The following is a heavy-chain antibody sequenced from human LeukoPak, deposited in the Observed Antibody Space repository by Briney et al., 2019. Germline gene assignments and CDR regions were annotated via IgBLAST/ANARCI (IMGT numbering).Heavy chain of an antibody. CDR2: ISGSGGST. V-gene: IGHV3-23*01. Sequence: GGSLRLSCAASGFTFSSYAMGWVRQAPGKGLEWVSAISGSGGSTYYADSVKGRFTTSRGNPKNTLYLQMNSLRAEDTAVYYCAKTPDSSGYIAYFDYWGQGTLVTVSS. CDR3: AKTPDSSGYIAYFDY. D-gene: IGHD3-22*01. J-gene: IGHJ4*02. CDR1: GFTFSSYA.